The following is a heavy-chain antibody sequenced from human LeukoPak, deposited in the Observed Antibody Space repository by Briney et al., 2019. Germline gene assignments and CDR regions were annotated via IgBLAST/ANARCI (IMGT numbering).Heavy chain of an antibody. V-gene: IGHV4-34*01. CDR1: GGSFSGYY. CDR2: INHSGST. Sequence: SETLSLTCAVYGGSFSGYYWSWIRQPPGKGLEWIGEINHSGSTNYNPSLKSRVTISVDTSKNQFSLKLSSVTAADTAVYYCARHNSPTESGGIAFDYWGQGTLVTVSS. CDR3: ARHNSPTESGGIAFDY. J-gene: IGHJ4*02. D-gene: IGHD2-21*01.